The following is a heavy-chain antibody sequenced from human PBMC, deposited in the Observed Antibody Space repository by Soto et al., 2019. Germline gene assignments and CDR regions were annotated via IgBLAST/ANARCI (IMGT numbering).Heavy chain of an antibody. J-gene: IGHJ4*02. CDR2: ISSSGGST. CDR1: GLTFSIYA. V-gene: IGHV3-23*01. D-gene: IGHD6-13*01. CDR3: AKVSGYPGKTLDY. Sequence: GGSLRLSCAASGLTFSIYAMSWVRQAPGKGLEWVSAISSSGGSTYYADSVKGRFTISRDNSKNTLYLQMNSLRAEDTAVYYCAKVSGYPGKTLDYWGQGTLVTVSS.